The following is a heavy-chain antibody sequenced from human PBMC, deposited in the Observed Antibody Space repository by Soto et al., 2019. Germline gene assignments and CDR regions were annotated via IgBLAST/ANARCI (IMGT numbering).Heavy chain of an antibody. J-gene: IGHJ6*02. CDR1: GFFFSSYT. D-gene: IGHD1-26*01. Sequence: GGSLRLPCAASGFFFSSYTRHWVRQAQGKGLEWVAAISHDGSNKYYADSVKGRFTISRDNSKNTLYLQMNSLRADDTAVYYCARDRGIVGATTNYYYGMDVWGQGTTVTVS. CDR2: ISHDGSNK. V-gene: IGHV3-30-3*01. CDR3: ARDRGIVGATTNYYYGMDV.